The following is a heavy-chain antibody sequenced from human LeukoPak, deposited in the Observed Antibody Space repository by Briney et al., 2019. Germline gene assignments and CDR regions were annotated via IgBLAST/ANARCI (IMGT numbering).Heavy chain of an antibody. V-gene: IGHV3-23*01. CDR1: GFTFSNYA. D-gene: IGHD6-19*01. Sequence: GGSLRLSCAASGFTFSNYAMSWVRQAPRKGLGWVSSISGSSANTYYADSVKGRFTISRDNSKNTVYLQMKSLRAEDTAVYYCAKDGGGWYTTGWYYFDCWGQGTLVTVSS. CDR2: ISGSSANT. CDR3: AKDGGGWYTTGWYYFDC. J-gene: IGHJ4*02.